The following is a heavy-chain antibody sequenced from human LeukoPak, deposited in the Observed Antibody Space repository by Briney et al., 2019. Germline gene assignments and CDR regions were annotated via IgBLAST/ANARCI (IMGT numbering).Heavy chain of an antibody. Sequence: GGSLRLSCTASGFIFSNYWMNWVRQAPGKGLEWVASLKQDGSEKHYVDSLKGRFTISRDNAKNTLYLQMHSLRVEDTAVYYCARRYSRNDYWGQGTLVTVSS. CDR3: ARRYSRNDY. D-gene: IGHD5-18*01. V-gene: IGHV3-7*01. J-gene: IGHJ4*02. CDR1: GFIFSNYW. CDR2: LKQDGSEK.